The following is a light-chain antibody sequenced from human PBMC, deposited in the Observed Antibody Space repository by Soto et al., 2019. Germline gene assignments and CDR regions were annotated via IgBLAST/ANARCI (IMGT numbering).Light chain of an antibody. CDR2: GAS. CDR3: QRYNHWPTIT. V-gene: IGKV3D-15*01. J-gene: IGKJ5*01. Sequence: EIVMTQPPATLSVSPAERATLSCRASQSVSSKLAWDQQKPGQAPRLLIYGASTWATGILARFSGSGSGTELTLTIISLQSEAYAAYYCQRYNHWPTITFGPGTRLEIK. CDR1: QSVSSK.